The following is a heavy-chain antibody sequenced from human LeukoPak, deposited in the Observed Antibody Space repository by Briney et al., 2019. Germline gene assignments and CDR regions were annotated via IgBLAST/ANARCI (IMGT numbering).Heavy chain of an antibody. CDR3: ARDLGYYRMDV. CDR1: GYSISSGYH. CDR2: MYHRGNG. J-gene: IGHJ6*04. V-gene: IGHV4-38-2*02. D-gene: IGHD7-27*01. Sequence: PSETLSLTCAVSGYSISSGYHWGWIRQPPGQGPELIGSMYHRGNGYYNPSLKSRVTISLDTSKNQFSLKLSSVTAADTAVYYCARDLGYYRMDVWGKGTTVTVSS.